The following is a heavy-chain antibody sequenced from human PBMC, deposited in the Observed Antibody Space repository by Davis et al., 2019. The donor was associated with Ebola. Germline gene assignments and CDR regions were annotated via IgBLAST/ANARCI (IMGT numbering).Heavy chain of an antibody. CDR1: GFTFSDYY. D-gene: IGHD3-3*01. CDR3: ARDDFWSGSRSNCFDP. CDR2: ISSSGSTI. V-gene: IGHV3-11*04. Sequence: GESLKISCAASGFTFSDYYMSWIRQAPGKGLEWVSYISSSGSTIYYADSVKGRFTISRDNAKNSLYLQMNSLRAEDTAVYYCARDDFWSGSRSNCFDPWGQGTLVTVSS. J-gene: IGHJ5*02.